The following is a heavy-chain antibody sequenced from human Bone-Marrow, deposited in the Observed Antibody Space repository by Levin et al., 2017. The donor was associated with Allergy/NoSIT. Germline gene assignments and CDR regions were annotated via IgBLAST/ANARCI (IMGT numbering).Heavy chain of an antibody. CDR1: GFTFSSYW. CDR2: IKQDGNEK. D-gene: IGHD5/OR15-5a*01. J-gene: IGHJ4*02. V-gene: IGHV3-7*01. CDR3: ARGSSGIYVGDFDL. Sequence: GASVNVSCAASGFTFSSYWMTWVRQAPGKGLEWVANIKQDGNEKHYVDSVKGRFTISRDNAKNSLYLEVNSLRPEDTAVFYCARGSSGIYVGDFDLWGQGTLVSVS.